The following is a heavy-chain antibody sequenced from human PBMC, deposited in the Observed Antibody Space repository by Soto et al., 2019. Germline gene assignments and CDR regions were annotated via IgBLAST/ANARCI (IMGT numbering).Heavy chain of an antibody. D-gene: IGHD1-20*01. CDR2: SYYSGTT. CDR3: TRRYNWNYNYFDP. Sequence: SETLSLTCTVSGASISVHSYYWTWIRQPPGKGLEWIGSSYYSGTTYFNPSLKSRATISVDTSKNQFSLRLTSVTAADTAIYYCTRRYNWNYNYFDPWGPGALVTSPQ. CDR1: GASISVHSYY. V-gene: IGHV4-39*01. J-gene: IGHJ5*02.